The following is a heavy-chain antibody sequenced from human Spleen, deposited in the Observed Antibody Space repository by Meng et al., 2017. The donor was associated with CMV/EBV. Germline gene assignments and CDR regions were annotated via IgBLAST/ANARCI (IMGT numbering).Heavy chain of an antibody. CDR1: SISSSNW. V-gene: IGHV4-4*02. CDR3: AGDLYDYCTSTTCSNWFDP. Sequence: SISSSNWWSWVRQPPGKGLEWIGEIYHSGSINYNPSLKSRVTFSLDKSKNQFSLKLSSVTAADTAVYYCAGDLYDYCTSTTCSNWFDPWGQGTLVTVSS. CDR2: IYHSGSI. J-gene: IGHJ5*02. D-gene: IGHD2/OR15-2a*01.